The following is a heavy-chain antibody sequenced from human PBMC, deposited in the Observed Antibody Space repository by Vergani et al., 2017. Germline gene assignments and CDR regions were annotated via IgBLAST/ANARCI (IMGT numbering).Heavy chain of an antibody. CDR2: INNDGHT. J-gene: IGHJ4*02. CDR1: GESFSSLY. D-gene: IGHD3-10*01. Sequence: QVQLLQWGAGVVKPSGTLSLTCAVFGESFSSLYWSWIRQPPGKGLEWIGEINNDGHTNYNPSPESRVTVSRDTAKNQFSLNLMSVTAADTAMYYCAVRPRVDLVGGEIITKRTFDYWSQGSLVTVSS. V-gene: IGHV4-34*02. CDR3: AVRPRVDLVGGEIITKRTFDY.